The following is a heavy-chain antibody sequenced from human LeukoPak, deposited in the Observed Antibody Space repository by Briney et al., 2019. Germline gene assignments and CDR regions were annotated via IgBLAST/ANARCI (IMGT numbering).Heavy chain of an antibody. CDR1: GFTFSSYA. D-gene: IGHD4-17*01. CDR3: ARRAPYGDYFDY. V-gene: IGHV3-30-3*01. CDR2: ISYDGSNK. Sequence: GGSLRLSCAASGFTFSSYAMHWVRQAPGKGLEWVAVISYDGSNKYYADSVKGRFTISRDNSKNTLYLQMNSLRAEDTAVYYCARRAPYGDYFDYWGQGTLVTVSS. J-gene: IGHJ4*02.